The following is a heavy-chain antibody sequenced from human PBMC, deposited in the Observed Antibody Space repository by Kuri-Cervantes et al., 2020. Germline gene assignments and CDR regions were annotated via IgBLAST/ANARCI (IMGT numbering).Heavy chain of an antibody. V-gene: IGHV1-2*02. Sequence: ASVKVSCKVSGYTLTELSMHWVRQAPGQGLEWMGWINPNSGGTNYAQKFQGRVTMTRDTSISTAYMELSRLRSDDTAVYYCATSIVVVPAASYYYYYYGMDVWGQGTTVTVSS. CDR3: ATSIVVVPAASYYYYYYGMDV. J-gene: IGHJ6*02. CDR2: INPNSGGT. CDR1: GYTLTELS. D-gene: IGHD2-2*01.